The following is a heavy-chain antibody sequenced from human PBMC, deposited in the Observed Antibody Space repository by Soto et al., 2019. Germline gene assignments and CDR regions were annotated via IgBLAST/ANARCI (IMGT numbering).Heavy chain of an antibody. V-gene: IGHV1-2*02. D-gene: IGHD4-4*01. J-gene: IGHJ4*02. CDR2: INPNSGGT. CDR1: RYTFTVDY. Sequence: SVKVSCNAARYTFTVDYMNWVRQAPGQGLEWMGWINPNSGGTNYAQKFQGRVTMTRDTSISTAYMELSRLRSDDTAVYYCARDRRMTTAPFDYWGQGTLVTVSS. CDR3: ARDRRMTTAPFDY.